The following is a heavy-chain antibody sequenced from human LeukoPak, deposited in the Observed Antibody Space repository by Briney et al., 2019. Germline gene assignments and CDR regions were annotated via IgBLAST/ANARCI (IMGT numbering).Heavy chain of an antibody. D-gene: IGHD4-17*01. CDR1: GGSISSSSYY. V-gene: IGHV4-39*01. Sequence: PSETLSLTCTVSGGSISSSSYYWGWIRQPPGKGLEWIASIYYSGSTYYNPSLKSRVTISLDTSKNQFSLKLTSVTAADTAVYYCARHQGNSGDHYYYMDVWGKGTTVTVSS. CDR2: IYYSGST. CDR3: ARHQGNSGDHYYYMDV. J-gene: IGHJ6*03.